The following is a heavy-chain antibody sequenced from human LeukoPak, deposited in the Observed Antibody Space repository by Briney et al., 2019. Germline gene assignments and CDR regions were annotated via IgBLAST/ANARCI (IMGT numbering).Heavy chain of an antibody. D-gene: IGHD3-22*01. CDR1: GFTFSSYG. CDR2: IWYDGSNK. CDR3: ARGDYYDSSGYYYFDY. Sequence: GGSLRLSCAASGFTFSSYGMHWVRQAPGKGLEWVAVIWYDGSNKYYADSVKGRFTISRDNSKNTLYLQMKSLRAEDTAVYYCARGDYYDSSGYYYFDYWGQGTLVTVSS. V-gene: IGHV3-33*01. J-gene: IGHJ4*02.